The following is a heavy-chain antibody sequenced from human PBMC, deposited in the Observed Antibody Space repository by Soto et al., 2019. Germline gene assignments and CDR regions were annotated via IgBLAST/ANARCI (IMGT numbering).Heavy chain of an antibody. J-gene: IGHJ6*02. CDR1: GYTFTSYG. CDR3: ARAPCSGGSCYSVLYYGMDV. V-gene: IGHV1-18*01. CDR2: ISAYNGNT. Sequence: GASVKVSCKASGYTFTSYGISWVRQAPGQGLEWMGWISAYNGNTNYAQKLQGRVTMTTDTSTSTAYMELRSLRSDDTAVYYCARAPCSGGSCYSVLYYGMDVWGQGTKVTVSS. D-gene: IGHD2-15*01.